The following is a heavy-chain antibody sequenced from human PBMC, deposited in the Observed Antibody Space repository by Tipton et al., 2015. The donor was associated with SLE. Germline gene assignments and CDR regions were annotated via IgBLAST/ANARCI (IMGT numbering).Heavy chain of an antibody. CDR1: GGSIRSGY. J-gene: IGHJ1*01. D-gene: IGHD6-19*01. V-gene: IGHV4-59*08. Sequence: TLSLTCTVSGGSIRSGYWSWIRQPPGKGPEWIGYIYDSGSTKYNPSLKSRVTISIDTSMNQFSLKLNSVTAADTAVYYCARHAFAVACPEEEYFQHWGQGSLVTVSS. CDR2: IYDSGST. CDR3: ARHAFAVACPEEEYFQH.